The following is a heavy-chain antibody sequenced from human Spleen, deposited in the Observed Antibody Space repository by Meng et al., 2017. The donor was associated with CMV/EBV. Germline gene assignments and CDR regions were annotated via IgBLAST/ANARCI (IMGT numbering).Heavy chain of an antibody. J-gene: IGHJ4*02. V-gene: IGHV3-11*01. Sequence: GESLKISCAASGFSFGDFYMSWVRQAPGKGLEWISYVSSTGQTTSYADSVKGRFTISRDNAKHTLYLQINGLSADDTAVYYCAREGPGFDYWGQGTLVTVSS. CDR3: AREGPGFDY. CDR2: VSSTGQTT. CDR1: GFSFGDFY.